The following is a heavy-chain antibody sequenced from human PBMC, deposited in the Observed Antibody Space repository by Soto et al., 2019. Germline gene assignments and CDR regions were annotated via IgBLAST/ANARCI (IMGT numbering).Heavy chain of an antibody. J-gene: IGHJ6*02. CDR2: ITGSGGRA. Sequence: HPGGSLRLSCAASGFTFSNFVMSWVRHIPGKGLHWVSGITGSGGRAYYADSVKGRFTISRDNSRNTLYLRMSRLGAEDTAMYHCAVHLGQNYYTMDVWGQGTTVTAP. CDR1: GFTFSNFV. V-gene: IGHV3-23*01. CDR3: AVHLGQNYYTMDV.